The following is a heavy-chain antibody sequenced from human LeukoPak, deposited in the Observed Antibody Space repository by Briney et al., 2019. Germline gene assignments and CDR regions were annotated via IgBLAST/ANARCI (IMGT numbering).Heavy chain of an antibody. CDR2: ISYDGSNK. CDR1: GFTFSGSA. V-gene: IGHV3-30*04. Sequence: GGSLRLSCAASGFTFSGSALHWVRQAPGKGLEWVAVISYDGSNKYYADSVKGRFTISRDNSKNTLYLQMNSLRAEDTAVYYCATMGAGYSSGWYLYYWGQGTLVTVSS. J-gene: IGHJ4*02. D-gene: IGHD6-19*01. CDR3: ATMGAGYSSGWYLYY.